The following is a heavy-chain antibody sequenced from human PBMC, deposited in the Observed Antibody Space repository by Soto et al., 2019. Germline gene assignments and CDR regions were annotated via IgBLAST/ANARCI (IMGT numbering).Heavy chain of an antibody. D-gene: IGHD3-16*02. CDR3: AASFFYYGMDV. CDR1: GYTLTNYW. J-gene: IGHJ6*02. V-gene: IGHV5-51*01. CDR2: IYPGDSDT. Sequence: PGESLKIACKGSGYTLTNYWIGLVRQMPGKGLEWMRIIYPGDSDTKYNPSFQGQVTISADKSITTTCLQWSSLKASDTAIDYGAASFFYYGMDVWGQGTTVTVSS.